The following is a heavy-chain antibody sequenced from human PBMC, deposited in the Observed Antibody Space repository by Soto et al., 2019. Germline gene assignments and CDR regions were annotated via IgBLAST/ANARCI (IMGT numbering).Heavy chain of an antibody. Sequence: QVQLQESGPGLVKPSQTLSLTCTVSGGSISSGGYYWSWLRQHPGKGLEWIGYIYYSGSTDYNPSLKSRVTRSVDTSKNQFSLKLSSVTAADTAVYYGAREVVRGVCWFDPWGQGTLVTVSS. CDR3: AREVVRGVCWFDP. CDR2: IYYSGST. J-gene: IGHJ5*02. D-gene: IGHD3-10*01. CDR1: GGSISSGGYY. V-gene: IGHV4-31*03.